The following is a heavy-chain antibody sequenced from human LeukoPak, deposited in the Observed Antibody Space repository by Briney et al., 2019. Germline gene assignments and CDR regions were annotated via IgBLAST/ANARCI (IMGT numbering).Heavy chain of an antibody. V-gene: IGHV1-69*13. Sequence: AASVKVSCKASGGTFSSYAISWVRQAPGQGLERMGGIIPIFGTANYAQKFQGRVTITADESTSTAYMELSSLRSEDTAVYYCARAYCGGDCFDFDYRGQGTLVTVSS. CDR3: ARAYCGGDCFDFDY. D-gene: IGHD2-21*02. CDR2: IIPIFGTA. J-gene: IGHJ4*02. CDR1: GGTFSSYA.